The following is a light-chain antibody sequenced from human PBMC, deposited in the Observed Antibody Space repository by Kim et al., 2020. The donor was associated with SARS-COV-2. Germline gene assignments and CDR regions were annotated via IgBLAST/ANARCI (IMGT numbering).Light chain of an antibody. Sequence: DIQMTQSPSSVSASVGDRVTITCRASQDINRWLAWYQQKPGKAPKLLIYAASSLQCPVPSRFSGSGSGTDFTLTSSSLQPEDFATYCCQQANSFPLTFGPGTKVDIK. CDR2: AAS. CDR3: QQANSFPLT. J-gene: IGKJ3*01. V-gene: IGKV1-12*01. CDR1: QDINRW.